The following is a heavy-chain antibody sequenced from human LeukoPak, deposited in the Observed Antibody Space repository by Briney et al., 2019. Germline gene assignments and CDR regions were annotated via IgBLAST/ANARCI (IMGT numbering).Heavy chain of an antibody. CDR1: GFTFTDYT. V-gene: IGHV3-21*01. D-gene: IGHD4/OR15-4a*01. Sequence: PGGSLRLSCAASGFTFTDYTLNWVRQAPGKGLEWVSSMNGIGGFVHYADSVKGRFTISRDNAGSSLFLQMTSLRAEDTAVYFCARDDYSDSPTYYNGMDVWGQGTAVTVSS. CDR2: MNGIGGFV. CDR3: ARDDYSDSPTYYNGMDV. J-gene: IGHJ6*02.